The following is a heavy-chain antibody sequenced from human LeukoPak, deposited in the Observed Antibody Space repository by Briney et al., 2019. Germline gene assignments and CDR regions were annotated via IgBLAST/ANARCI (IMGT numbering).Heavy chain of an antibody. CDR2: IYYSGST. Sequence: SETLSLTCTVSGGSISSSNWWCWVRQPPGKGLEWIGEIYYSGSTNYNPSLKSRVTISLDKSKNQFSLKLSSVTAADTAVYYCARIPYASSSGGVYWGQGTLVTVSS. CDR3: ARIPYASSSGGVY. CDR1: GGSISSSNW. D-gene: IGHD6-6*01. J-gene: IGHJ4*02. V-gene: IGHV4-4*02.